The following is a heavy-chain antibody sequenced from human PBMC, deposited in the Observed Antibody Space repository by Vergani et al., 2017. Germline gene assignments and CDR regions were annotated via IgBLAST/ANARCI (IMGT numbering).Heavy chain of an antibody. Sequence: QVQLVQSGAEVKKPGSSVKVSCKASGGTFSSYAISWVRQAPGQRLEWMGWINAGNGNTKYSQKFQGRVTITRDTSASTAYMELSSLRSEDTAVYYCARDGIKYNWFDPWGQGTLVTVSS. CDR2: INAGNGNT. J-gene: IGHJ5*02. CDR1: GGTFSSYA. D-gene: IGHD1-26*01. CDR3: ARDGIKYNWFDP. V-gene: IGHV1-3*01.